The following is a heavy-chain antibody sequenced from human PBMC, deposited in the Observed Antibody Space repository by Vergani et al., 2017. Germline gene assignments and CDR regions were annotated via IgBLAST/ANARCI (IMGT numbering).Heavy chain of an antibody. J-gene: IGHJ6*02. Sequence: QVQLQQSGPGLVKPSQTLSLTCAISGDSVSSNSAAWNWIRQSPSRGLEWLGRTYYRSKWYNDYAVSVKSRITINPDTSKNQFPLQLNSVTPEDTAVYYCARDQEEYSSSSQLGGMDVWGQGTTVTVSS. D-gene: IGHD6-6*01. CDR1: GDSVSSNSAA. CDR3: ARDQEEYSSSSQLGGMDV. CDR2: TYYRSKWYN. V-gene: IGHV6-1*01.